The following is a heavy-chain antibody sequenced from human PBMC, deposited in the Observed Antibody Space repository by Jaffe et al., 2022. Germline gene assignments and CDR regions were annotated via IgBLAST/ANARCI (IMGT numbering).Heavy chain of an antibody. CDR3: ARHLGHYVAIDAFDI. Sequence: QVQLQESGPGLVKPSETLSLTCAISNFSFNSAYYWAWIRQPPGKGLEWISSIYHSGSTFYNPSLTSRATISLDTSKNQFSLRLSSVTAADTALYFCARHLGHYVAIDAFDIWGQGTLVTVSS. J-gene: IGHJ3*02. V-gene: IGHV4-38-2*01. D-gene: IGHD3-16*01. CDR1: NFSFNSAYY. CDR2: IYHSGST.